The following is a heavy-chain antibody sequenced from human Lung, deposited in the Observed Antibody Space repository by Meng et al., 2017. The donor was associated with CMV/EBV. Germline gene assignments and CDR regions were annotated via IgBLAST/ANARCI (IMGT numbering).Heavy chain of an antibody. V-gene: IGHV3-30*02. Sequence: QVLLVESGGGVFQPGGSLRLSCAASGFTFSSSAMHWVRQPPGKGLEWVSFIAHDGSAKTYTDSVKGRFTISRDDSENTVYLEMNSLRVEDTAVYYCAKDLYYSFDYWGQGTLVTVSS. CDR2: IAHDGSAK. D-gene: IGHD2-8*01. CDR1: GFTFSSSA. J-gene: IGHJ4*02. CDR3: AKDLYYSFDY.